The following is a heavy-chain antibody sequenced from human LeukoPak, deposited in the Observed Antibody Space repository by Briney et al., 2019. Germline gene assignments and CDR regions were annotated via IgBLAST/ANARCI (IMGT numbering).Heavy chain of an antibody. D-gene: IGHD6-13*01. Sequence: PGGSLRLSCAASGFTFSSYGMHWVRQAPGKGLEWVAFIRYDGSNKYYADSVKGRFTISRDNSKNTLYLQMNSLRAEDTAVYYCAKDRGLAATGPHHYWGQGTLVTVSS. CDR3: AKDRGLAATGPHHY. J-gene: IGHJ4*02. V-gene: IGHV3-30*02. CDR2: IRYDGSNK. CDR1: GFTFSSYG.